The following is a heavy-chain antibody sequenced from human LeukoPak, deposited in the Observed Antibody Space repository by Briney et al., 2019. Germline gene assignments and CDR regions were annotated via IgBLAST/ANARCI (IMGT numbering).Heavy chain of an antibody. CDR1: GFTVSSNY. CDR2: IYRGGST. D-gene: IGHD3-10*01. Sequence: GRSLRLSCAAPGFTVSSNYMSWVRHAPGKGLQWVSVIYRGGSTYYADSVKGRFTISRDNSKNTLYLQMNSLRAEDTAVYYCARIRGGWYIDYWGQGTLVTVSS. V-gene: IGHV3-53*01. J-gene: IGHJ4*02. CDR3: ARIRGGWYIDY.